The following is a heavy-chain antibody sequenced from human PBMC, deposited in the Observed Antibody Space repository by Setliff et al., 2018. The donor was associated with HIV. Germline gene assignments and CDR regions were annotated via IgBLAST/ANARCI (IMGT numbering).Heavy chain of an antibody. Sequence: ASVKVSCKASGYTFTSNHMHWGRQAPGQGLEWMGTINPSGGDTICAPEFQGRVTMTTDTSTRTAYMELSGLTSEDTAVYFCIVNIVGPVTGLDRWGPGTLVTVSS. CDR3: IVNIVGPVTGLDR. D-gene: IGHD1-26*01. CDR2: INPSGGDT. V-gene: IGHV1-46*01. J-gene: IGHJ5*02. CDR1: GYTFTSNH.